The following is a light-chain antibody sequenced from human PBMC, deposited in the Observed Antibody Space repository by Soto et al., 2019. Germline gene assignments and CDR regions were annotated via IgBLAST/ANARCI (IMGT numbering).Light chain of an antibody. CDR1: QDISSL. CDR2: GAS. J-gene: IGKJ4*01. Sequence: DIQMTQSPSSVSASIGDRVTITCRASQDISSLLAWYQQKPGKAPNLLIYGASTLQSGVPSRFSGSGSGTDFTLTISSLQPEDFATYFCQQADSFPLTFGGGTKVEIK. V-gene: IGKV1D-12*01. CDR3: QQADSFPLT.